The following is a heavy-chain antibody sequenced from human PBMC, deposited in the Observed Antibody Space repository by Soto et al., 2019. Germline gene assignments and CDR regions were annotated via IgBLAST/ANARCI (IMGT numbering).Heavy chain of an antibody. Sequence: EVQLVPSGAEVKKPGESLRISCKGSGYSFTSYWISWVRQMPGKGLEWMGRIDPSDSYTNYSPSFQGHVTISADKSISTAYLQWSSLKASDTAMYYCARLIGAGPAEAGTYYFDYWGQGTLVTVSS. V-gene: IGHV5-10-1*03. D-gene: IGHD6-13*01. CDR2: IDPSDSYT. CDR3: ARLIGAGPAEAGTYYFDY. J-gene: IGHJ4*02. CDR1: GYSFTSYW.